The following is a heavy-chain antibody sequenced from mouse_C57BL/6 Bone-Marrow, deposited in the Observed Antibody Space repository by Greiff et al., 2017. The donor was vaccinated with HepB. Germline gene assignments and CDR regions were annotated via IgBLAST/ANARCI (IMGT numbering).Heavy chain of an antibody. J-gene: IGHJ4*01. CDR3: ARSLLLRYYYAMDY. D-gene: IGHD1-1*01. CDR1: GYTFTNYG. V-gene: IGHV1-81*01. CDR2: IYPRSGNT. Sequence: QVQLQQSGAELARPGASVKLSCKASGYTFTNYGISWVKQRTGQGLEWIGEIYPRSGNTYYNEKFKGKATLTADKSSSTAYMELRSLTSEDSAVYFCARSLLLRYYYAMDYWGQGTSVTVSS.